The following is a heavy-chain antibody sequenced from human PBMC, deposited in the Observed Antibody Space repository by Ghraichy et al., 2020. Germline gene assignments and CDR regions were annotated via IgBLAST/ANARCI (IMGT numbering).Heavy chain of an antibody. V-gene: IGHV3-23*01. Sequence: GESLNISCAASGFTFSSYVVTWVRQAPGKGLEWVSGISGSGGRTYYADSVKGRFTISRDNAKKTLYLQMNSLRAEDTAVYYCAKHTDFNDDYGGGVLSWVPKAKQALTDSAPDCCGNGTLVTVSA. CDR3: AKHTDFNDDYGGGVLSWVPKAKQALTDSAPDC. CDR2: ISGSGGRT. CDR1: GFTFSSYV. J-gene: IGHJ4*01. D-gene: IGHD4-23*01.